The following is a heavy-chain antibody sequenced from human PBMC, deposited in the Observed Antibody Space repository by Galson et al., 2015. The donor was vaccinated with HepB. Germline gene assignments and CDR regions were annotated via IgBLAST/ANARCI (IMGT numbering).Heavy chain of an antibody. D-gene: IGHD6-13*01. CDR2: INAGNGNT. Sequence: SVKVSCKASGSTFTSYAMHWVRQAPGQRLEWMGWINAGNGNTKYSQKFQGRVTITRDTSASTAYMELSSLRSEDTAVYYCARDLGHGRQLVEVMDIWGQGTMVTVSS. V-gene: IGHV1-3*01. CDR3: ARDLGHGRQLVEVMDI. CDR1: GSTFTSYA. J-gene: IGHJ3*02.